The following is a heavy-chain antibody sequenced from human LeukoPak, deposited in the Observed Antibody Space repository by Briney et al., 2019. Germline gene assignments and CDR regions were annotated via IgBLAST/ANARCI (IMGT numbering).Heavy chain of an antibody. Sequence: ASETLSLTCTVSGGSISSYYWSWIRQPAGKGLEWIGRIYTSGSTNYNPSLKSRATMSVDTSKNQFSLKLSSVTAADTAVYYCARAPKYCSGGSCYSSYFDYWGQGTLVTVSS. CDR3: ARAPKYCSGGSCYSSYFDY. J-gene: IGHJ4*02. CDR1: GGSISSYY. V-gene: IGHV4-4*07. CDR2: IYTSGST. D-gene: IGHD2-15*01.